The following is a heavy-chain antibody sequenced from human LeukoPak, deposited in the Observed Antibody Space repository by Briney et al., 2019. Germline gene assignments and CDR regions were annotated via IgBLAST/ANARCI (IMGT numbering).Heavy chain of an antibody. Sequence: KTSETLSLTCTVSGGSISSGGYYWSWIRQHPGKGLEWIGYIYYSGSTYYNPSLKSRVTISVDTSKNQFSLKLSSVTAADTAVYYCARVCGSGSRQITYYYYYGMDVWGQGTTVTVSS. CDR1: GGSISSGGYY. CDR2: IYYSGST. CDR3: ARVCGSGSRQITYYYYYGMDV. J-gene: IGHJ6*02. V-gene: IGHV4-31*03. D-gene: IGHD3-10*01.